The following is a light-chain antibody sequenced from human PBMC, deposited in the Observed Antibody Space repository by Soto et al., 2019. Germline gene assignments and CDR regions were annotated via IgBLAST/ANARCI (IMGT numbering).Light chain of an antibody. Sequence: EIVLTQSPPTLSLSPGERATLSCRASQSVGGFLAWYQQKSGQAPRLLIYDTSKRVTGIPARFSGSGSGTDFTLTISSLEPEDFAVYHCQHRSNWPPMYTFGQGTKLQIK. J-gene: IGKJ2*01. CDR1: QSVGGF. CDR2: DTS. CDR3: QHRSNWPPMYT. V-gene: IGKV3-11*01.